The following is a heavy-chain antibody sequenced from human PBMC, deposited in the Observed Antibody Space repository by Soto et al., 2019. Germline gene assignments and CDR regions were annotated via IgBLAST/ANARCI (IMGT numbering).Heavy chain of an antibody. Sequence: EMQLLESGGGLVQPGGSLRLSCAAPGFTFSSYVMNWVRQAPGKGLEWVSTISGTGGDTYYADSVKGRFTVARDNSKNTLLLQMDSLRAEDTAVYYWAKGNNGYAVFCDYWGQGTLVTGSA. CDR1: GFTFSSYV. V-gene: IGHV3-23*01. CDR2: ISGTGGDT. CDR3: AKGNNGYAVFCDY. J-gene: IGHJ4*02. D-gene: IGHD5-12*01.